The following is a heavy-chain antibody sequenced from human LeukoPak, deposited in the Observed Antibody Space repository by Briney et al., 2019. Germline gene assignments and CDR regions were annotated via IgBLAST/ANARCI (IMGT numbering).Heavy chain of an antibody. CDR2: ILYDGNTK. D-gene: IGHD1-14*01. CDR1: GFSFTNYG. CDR3: ARDHRPEIQYYYMDV. V-gene: IGHV3-33*01. J-gene: IGHJ6*03. Sequence: GGSLRLSCAASGFSFTNYGMRWVRQAPGKGLEWVAAILYDGNTKHYADSVKGRFTISRDISQSTFYMQMNSLAAENTADSYCARDHRPEIQYYYMDVWGKGTTVAVSS.